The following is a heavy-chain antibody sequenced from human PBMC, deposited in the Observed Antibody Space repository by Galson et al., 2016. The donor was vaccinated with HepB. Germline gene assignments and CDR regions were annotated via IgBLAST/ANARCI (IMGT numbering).Heavy chain of an antibody. J-gene: IGHJ6*02. CDR1: GFTFSDYY. D-gene: IGHD3-16*01. CDR2: MSNGGSTI. Sequence: SLRLSCAASGFTFSDYYMSWIRQAPGKGLEWISYMSNGGSTIFYADSVKGRFTISRDNTKNSLYMQMNRLRAEDTAVYYCVRDQFGDYYYGLDVWGQGTTVIVSS. V-gene: IGHV3-11*01. CDR3: VRDQFGDYYYGLDV.